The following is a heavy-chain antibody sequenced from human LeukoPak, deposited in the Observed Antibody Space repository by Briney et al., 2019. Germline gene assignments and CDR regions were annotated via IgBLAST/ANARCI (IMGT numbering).Heavy chain of an antibody. D-gene: IGHD6-19*01. J-gene: IGHJ5*02. CDR3: AKDGEQWLVRDWFDP. Sequence: GGSLRLSCAASGSTFSSYGMHWVRQAPGKGLEWVAVISYDGSNKYYADSVKGRFTISRDNSKNTLYLQMNSLRAEDTAVYYCAKDGEQWLVRDWFDPWGQGTLVTVSS. CDR2: ISYDGSNK. CDR1: GSTFSSYG. V-gene: IGHV3-30*18.